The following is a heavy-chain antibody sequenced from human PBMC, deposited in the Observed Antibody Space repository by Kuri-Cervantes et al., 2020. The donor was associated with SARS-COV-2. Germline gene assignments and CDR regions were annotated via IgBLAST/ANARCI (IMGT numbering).Heavy chain of an antibody. CDR1: GDSISSGDYY. V-gene: IGHV4-30-4*01. J-gene: IGHJ4*02. CDR2: IYYSGTT. D-gene: IGHD5-12*01. CDR3: ARDRISGYSYFLDY. Sequence: SETLSLTCTVSGDSISSGDYYWSWIRQPPGKGLEWIGFIYYSGTTSYNPSLKSRVTMSVDTSKNQFSLKLSSVTAADTAVYYCARDRISGYSYFLDYWGRGTLVTVSS.